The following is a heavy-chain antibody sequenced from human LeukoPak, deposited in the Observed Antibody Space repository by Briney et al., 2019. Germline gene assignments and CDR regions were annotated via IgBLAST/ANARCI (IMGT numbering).Heavy chain of an antibody. CDR2: ISYDGSNE. Sequence: PGRSLRLSCAASGFTFSSYVMHWVRQAPGKGLEWVAIISYDGSNEYYADSVKGRFTISRDNSKKTLNLQMHSLRAEDTAVYYCAKASVWTMVRVVSYFDEWGQGIQVTVSS. CDR1: GFTFSSYV. CDR3: AKASVWTMVRVVSYFDE. J-gene: IGHJ4*02. D-gene: IGHD3-10*01. V-gene: IGHV3-30*04.